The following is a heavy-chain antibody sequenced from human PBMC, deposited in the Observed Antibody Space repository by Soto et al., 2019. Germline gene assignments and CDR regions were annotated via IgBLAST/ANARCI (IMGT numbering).Heavy chain of an antibody. J-gene: IGHJ4*02. Sequence: GGSLRLSCAASGFTFSSYAMSWVRQAPGKGLEWVSAISGSGGSTYYADSVKGRFTISRDNSKNTLYLQMNSLRAEDTAVYYCAKGFYDSSGYSEPPLDYWGQGTLVTVSS. CDR1: GFTFSSYA. CDR3: AKGFYDSSGYSEPPLDY. D-gene: IGHD3-22*01. V-gene: IGHV3-23*01. CDR2: ISGSGGST.